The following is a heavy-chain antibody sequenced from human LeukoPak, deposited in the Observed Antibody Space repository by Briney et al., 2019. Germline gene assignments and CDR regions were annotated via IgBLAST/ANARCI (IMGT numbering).Heavy chain of an antibody. Sequence: PSQTLSLTCTVSGGSVTSGGYYWSWIRQHPGKGLEWIGYVYYTGSTYYNPSLKSRVTISPGTSKNHFSLKVSSVTAADTAVYYCARISAGRYGMDVWGQGTTVTVSS. CDR3: ARISAGRYGMDV. CDR1: GGSVTSGGYY. D-gene: IGHD6-6*01. J-gene: IGHJ6*02. CDR2: VYYTGST. V-gene: IGHV4-31*03.